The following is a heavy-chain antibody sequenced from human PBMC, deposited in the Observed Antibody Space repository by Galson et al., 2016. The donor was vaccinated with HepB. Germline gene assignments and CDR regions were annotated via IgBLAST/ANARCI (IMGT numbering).Heavy chain of an antibody. CDR2: LYYSGYA. V-gene: IGHV4-59*01. Sequence: SETLSLTCTVSGDSISGYYWSWIRQPPGKGLEWIGYLYYSGYANYNPSLKSRVTISADTSKNQFFLNLTSVTAADTAVYYCATGRVSNIFDYWGQGTLVTVSS. J-gene: IGHJ4*02. CDR1: GDSISGYY. CDR3: ATGRVSNIFDY. D-gene: IGHD2/OR15-2a*01.